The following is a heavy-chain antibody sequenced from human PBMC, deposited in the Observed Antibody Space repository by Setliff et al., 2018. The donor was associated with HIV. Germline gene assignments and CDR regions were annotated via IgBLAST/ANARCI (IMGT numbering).Heavy chain of an antibody. CDR1: GYTFSDYY. CDR3: ARAPIYCGGDCYLFDY. V-gene: IGHV1-2*02. CDR2: INPNSGGT. Sequence: ASVKVSCKASGYTFSDYYMHWVRQAPGQGLEWMGWINPNSGGTNYAQKFQGRVTVTRDTSITTTYMELTRLTSDDTAIYYCARAPIYCGGDCYLFDYWGQGTLVTVS. J-gene: IGHJ4*02. D-gene: IGHD2-21*02.